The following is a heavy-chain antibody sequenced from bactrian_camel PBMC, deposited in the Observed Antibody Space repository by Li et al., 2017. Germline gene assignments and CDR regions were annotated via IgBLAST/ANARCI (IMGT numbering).Heavy chain of an antibody. V-gene: IGHV3S53*01. CDR2: LDSVGGT. Sequence: HVQLVESGGGSVQSGGSLRLSCVASGYLDGTYCMGWFRQVPGNKREGIAGLDSVGGTNYADSVKGRFTISKDKAKDTLYLQMNSLKPEDTAMYHWKGYSESRCNFGYYGQGTQVTVS. CDR3: KGYSESRCNFGY. J-gene: IGHJ6*01. D-gene: IGHD2*01. CDR1: GYLDGTYC.